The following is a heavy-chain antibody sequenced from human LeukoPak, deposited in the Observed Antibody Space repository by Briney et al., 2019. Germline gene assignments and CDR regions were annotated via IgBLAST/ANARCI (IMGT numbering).Heavy chain of an antibody. J-gene: IGHJ4*02. CDR3: ARHKPEPLRLGELSLFTFDY. Sequence: SETLSLTCTVSGGSISSSSYYWGWIRQPPGKGLEWIGSIYYSGSTYYNPSLKSRVTISVDTSKNQFSLKLSSVTAADTAVYYCARHKPEPLRLGELSLFTFDYWGQGTLVTVSS. D-gene: IGHD3-16*02. V-gene: IGHV4-39*01. CDR1: GGSISSSSYY. CDR2: IYYSGST.